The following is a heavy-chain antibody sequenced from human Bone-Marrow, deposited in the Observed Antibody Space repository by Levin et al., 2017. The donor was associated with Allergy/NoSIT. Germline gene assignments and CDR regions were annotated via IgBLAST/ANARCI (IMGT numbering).Heavy chain of an antibody. J-gene: IGHJ4*01. D-gene: IGHD3-10*01. CDR2: IYPGDSKT. CDR3: ARLGGLGEFGVNN. Sequence: PGESLKISCENSGYDFTSYWIGWVRQRPGKGLEWMGIIYPGDSKTRYSPSFQGQVTISVDKSITTAYLQWRGLKASDTAVYYCARLGGLGEFGVNNWGLGTLVTVSS. CDR1: GYDFTSYW. V-gene: IGHV5-51*01.